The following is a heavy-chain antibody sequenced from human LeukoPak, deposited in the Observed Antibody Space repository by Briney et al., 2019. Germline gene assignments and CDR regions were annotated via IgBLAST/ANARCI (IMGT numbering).Heavy chain of an antibody. CDR3: TVDIV. J-gene: IGHJ4*02. D-gene: IGHD2-15*01. CDR1: GFSLKNVR. V-gene: IGHV3-15*01. CDR2: ISGEPDGDPE. Sequence: NPGGSLRLSCAASGFSLKNVRINWVRQAPGKGLEWIGHISGEPDGDPEEYGEPVKGRFIISRDDGKDTFYLQLTNLKIEDTVVYYCTVDIVWGQGTLVTVSS.